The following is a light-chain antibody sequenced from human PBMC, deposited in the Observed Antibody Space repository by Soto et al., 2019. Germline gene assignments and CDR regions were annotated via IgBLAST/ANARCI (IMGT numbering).Light chain of an antibody. Sequence: QSVLTQPASVSGSPGQSIAISCTGTSSDVDAYNFVSWYQHHPGKATKLMIFDVSNRPSGVSNRFSGSKSGNTSSLTISGLQAEDEADYYCTSYTTSSTYVFGTGTKGTVL. J-gene: IGLJ1*01. CDR1: SSDVDAYNF. CDR3: TSYTTSSTYV. V-gene: IGLV2-14*03. CDR2: DVS.